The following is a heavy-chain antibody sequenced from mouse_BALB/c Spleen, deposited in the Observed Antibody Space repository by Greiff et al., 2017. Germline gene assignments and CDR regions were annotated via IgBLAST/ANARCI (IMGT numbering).Heavy chain of an antibody. CDR3: AREEIRPYAMDY. D-gene: IGHD1-2*01. V-gene: IGHV1S137*01. Sequence: VQLQESGAELVRPGVSVKISCKGSGYTFTDYAMHWVKQSHAKSLEWIGVISTYYGDASYNQKFKGKATMTVDKSSSTAYMELARLTSEDSAIYYCAREEIRPYAMDYWGQGTSVTVSS. CDR2: ISTYYGDA. J-gene: IGHJ4*01. CDR1: GYTFTDYA.